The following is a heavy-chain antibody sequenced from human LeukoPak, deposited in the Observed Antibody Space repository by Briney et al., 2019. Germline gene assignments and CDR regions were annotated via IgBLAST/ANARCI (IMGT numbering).Heavy chain of an antibody. Sequence: ASVKVSCKASGYTFTSYYMHWVRQAPGQGLEWMGIINPSGGSTSYAQKFQGRVTMTRDMSTSTVYMELSSLRSEDTAVYYCARELGYCSGGSCYGSSWFDPWGQGTLVTVSS. CDR3: ARELGYCSGGSCYGSSWFDP. J-gene: IGHJ5*02. D-gene: IGHD2-15*01. CDR1: GYTFTSYY. CDR2: INPSGGST. V-gene: IGHV1-46*01.